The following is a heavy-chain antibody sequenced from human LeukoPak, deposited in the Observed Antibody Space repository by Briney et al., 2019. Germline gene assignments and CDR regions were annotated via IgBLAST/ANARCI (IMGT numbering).Heavy chain of an antibody. CDR3: VQETGHNWGYLDY. D-gene: IGHD1-1*01. CDR2: VTNSGGST. CDR1: GFIFSIYA. Sequence: GGSLRLSCAASGFIFSIYAMSWVRQAPGKGLEWVSSVTNSGGSTYYADSVKGRFAISRDNSKNTLYLQMNTLRADDTAAYHCVQETGHNWGYLDYWGQGTLVTVSS. V-gene: IGHV3-23*01. J-gene: IGHJ4*02.